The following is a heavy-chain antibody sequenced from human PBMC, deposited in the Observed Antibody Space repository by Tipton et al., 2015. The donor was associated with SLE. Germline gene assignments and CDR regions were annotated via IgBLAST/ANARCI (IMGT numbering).Heavy chain of an antibody. V-gene: IGHV4-39*07. CDR1: GGSISSGSYY. D-gene: IGHD2-2*02. J-gene: IGHJ3*02. CDR3: ARDRDIVLEPVPIPPAFDI. CDR2: IYYRGST. Sequence: TLSLTCTVSGGSISSGSYYWGWIRQSPGKGLEWIGSIYYRGSTNYNPSLKSRVTVSADTSKNQFSLNLRSVTAADTAVYYCARDRDIVLEPVPIPPAFDIWGQGTMVTVSS.